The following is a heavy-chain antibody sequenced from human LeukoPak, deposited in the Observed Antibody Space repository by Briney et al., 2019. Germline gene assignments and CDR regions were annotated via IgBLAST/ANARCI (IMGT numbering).Heavy chain of an antibody. CDR3: ARLEEDLTLGVAGYWFVP. CDR1: GYRFTNYW. V-gene: IGHV5-51*01. CDR2: IYPYDSNT. J-gene: IGHJ5*02. Sequence: GESLRISCKGSGYRFTNYWIGWVRQMPGKGLEWMGIIYPYDSNTIYSPSFQGQVTISADKSISTAYLQWSSLKASDTAMYYCARLEEDLTLGVAGYWFVPWGQGTLVTVS. D-gene: IGHD3-16*01.